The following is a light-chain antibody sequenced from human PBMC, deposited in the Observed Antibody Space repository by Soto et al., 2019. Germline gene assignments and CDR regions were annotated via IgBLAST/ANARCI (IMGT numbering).Light chain of an antibody. CDR1: QSISKW. CDR3: QQYYSYPWT. V-gene: IGKV1-5*01. J-gene: IGKJ1*01. CDR2: DAS. Sequence: IQMTQSPATLSVSQGDRVSVTCRASQSISKWLAWHQQKPGKAPKLLIYDASTLQSGVPSRFSGSGSGTDFTLTISCLQSEDFATYYCQQYYSYPWTFGQGTKVDIK.